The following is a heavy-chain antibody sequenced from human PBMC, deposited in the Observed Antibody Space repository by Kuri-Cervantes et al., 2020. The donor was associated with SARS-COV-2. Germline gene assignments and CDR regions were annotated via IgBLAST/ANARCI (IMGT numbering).Heavy chain of an antibody. D-gene: IGHD3-3*01. V-gene: IGHV1-69*05. CDR3: ARDRYYDFWSGSLDAFDI. J-gene: IGHJ3*02. CDR1: GGTFSSYA. Sequence: SVKVSCKASGGTFSSYAISWVRQAPGQGLEWMGGIIPIFGTANYAQKFQGRVTMTRDTSTSTVYMELSSLRSEDTAVYYCARDRYYDFWSGSLDAFDIWGQGTMVTVSS. CDR2: IIPIFGTA.